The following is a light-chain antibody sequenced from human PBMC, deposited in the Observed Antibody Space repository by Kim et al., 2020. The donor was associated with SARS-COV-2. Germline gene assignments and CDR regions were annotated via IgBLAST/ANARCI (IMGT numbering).Light chain of an antibody. CDR1: QSVRSNY. CDR2: GTS. CDR3: QQGGWT. V-gene: IGKV3-20*01. J-gene: IGKJ1*01. Sequence: LSLSPGERAILSCRASQSVRSNYLAWYQQKPGQAPRLLIYGTSNRATGIPDRFSGSGSGTDFILTITRLEPEDFAVYYCQQGGWTFGQGTKVDIK.